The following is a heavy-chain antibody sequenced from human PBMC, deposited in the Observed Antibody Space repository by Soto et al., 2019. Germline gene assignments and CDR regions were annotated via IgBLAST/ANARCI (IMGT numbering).Heavy chain of an antibody. D-gene: IGHD6-13*01. V-gene: IGHV3-7*05. J-gene: IGHJ6*02. CDR2: IKQDGSEK. CDR3: AREYGSSYSPRYYGMDV. CDR1: GFTLSSYW. Sequence: EVQLVESGGGLVQPGGSLRLSCAAYGFTLSSYWMSWVRQAPGKGLEWVANIKQDGSEKYYVDSVKGRFTISRDTAKSSLYLQLNSLRAEDTAVYYCAREYGSSYSPRYYGMDVWGQGTTVTVSS.